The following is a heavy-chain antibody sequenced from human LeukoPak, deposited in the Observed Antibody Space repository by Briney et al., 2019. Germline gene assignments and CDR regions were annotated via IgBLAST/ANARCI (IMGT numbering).Heavy chain of an antibody. V-gene: IGHV1-2*06. J-gene: IGHJ4*02. Sequence: ASVKVSCKASGYTFTSYYMHWVRQAPGQGLEWMGRINPNSGGTNYAQKFQGRVTMTRDTPISTAYMELSRLRSDDTAVYYCARDPYCGGDCYPNDYWGQGTLVTVSS. CDR2: INPNSGGT. CDR1: GYTFTSYY. CDR3: ARDPYCGGDCYPNDY. D-gene: IGHD2-21*02.